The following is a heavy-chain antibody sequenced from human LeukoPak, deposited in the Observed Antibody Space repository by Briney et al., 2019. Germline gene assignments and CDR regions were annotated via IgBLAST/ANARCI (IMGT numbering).Heavy chain of an antibody. Sequence: PSETLSLTCSVSGGSISSSSSYWGWIRQPPGKGLEWIGSIYYSGSSFDNPALKSRVTISLDTSKNQFSLKLSSVTAADTAVYYCAKDSLLFFRQLVPYYYYYYMDVWGKGTTVTISS. CDR3: AKDSLLFFRQLVPYYYYYYMDV. V-gene: IGHV4-39*02. J-gene: IGHJ6*03. D-gene: IGHD6-13*01. CDR1: GGSISSSSSY. CDR2: IYYSGSS.